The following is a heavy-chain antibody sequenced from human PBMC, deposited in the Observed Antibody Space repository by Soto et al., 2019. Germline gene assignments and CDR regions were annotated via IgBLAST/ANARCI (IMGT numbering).Heavy chain of an antibody. CDR2: ILPVSAPP. J-gene: IGHJ4*02. CDR3: ATDSNYDVSNSF. Sequence: QVQLVQSGAEVKKPGSSVRVSCKASGGTLNNYAINWVRQAPGQGLEWMGGILPVSAPPDYAQKIQGRVSITADHSTSTVYMELSRLKSDDTAVYFCATDSNYDVSNSFWGQGTLVTVSS. V-gene: IGHV1-69*01. CDR1: GGTLNNYA. D-gene: IGHD3-3*01.